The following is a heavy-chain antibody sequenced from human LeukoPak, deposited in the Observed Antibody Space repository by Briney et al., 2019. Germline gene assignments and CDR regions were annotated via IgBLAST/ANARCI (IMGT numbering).Heavy chain of an antibody. CDR2: IYYSGST. Sequence: SSETLSLTCTVSGGSISSNTYYWGWIRQSPGKGLEWIGSIYYSGSTYYNPSLKSRVTISVDTSKNQFSLKLKSVTAADTAVYYCARQLRFLEREYYFDFWGQGTLVTVSS. D-gene: IGHD3-3*01. V-gene: IGHV4-39*01. CDR3: ARQLRFLEREYYFDF. CDR1: GGSISSNTYY. J-gene: IGHJ4*01.